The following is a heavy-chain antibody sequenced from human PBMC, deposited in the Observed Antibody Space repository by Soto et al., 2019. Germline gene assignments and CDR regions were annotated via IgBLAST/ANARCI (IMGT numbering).Heavy chain of an antibody. J-gene: IGHJ6*01. V-gene: IGHV4-59*01. D-gene: IGHD4-17*01. CDR1: GGSISSYY. CDR2: VYFSGGS. CDR3: MRDLDIGHRDYGQSNV. Sequence: SETPSLTCTIPGGSISSYYWSWIRQTPGKGLEGIGYVYFSGGSIYNPSLKSRLLISIDTSRIQFSLQLNSVTAADTAVYYCMRDLDIGHRDYGQSNVW.